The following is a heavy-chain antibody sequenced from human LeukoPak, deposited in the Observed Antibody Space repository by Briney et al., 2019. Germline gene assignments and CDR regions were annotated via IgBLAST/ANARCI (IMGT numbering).Heavy chain of an antibody. D-gene: IGHD6-13*01. CDR3: ARVGYSSSWYGYYYYYMDV. CDR2: ISGSGGST. V-gene: IGHV3-23*01. J-gene: IGHJ6*03. Sequence: GGSLRLSCAASGFTFSSYAMSWVRQAPGKGLEWVSAISGSGGSTYYADSVKGRFTISRDNAKNSLYLQMNSLRAEDTTLYYCARVGYSSSWYGYYYYYMDVWGKGTTVTVSS. CDR1: GFTFSSYA.